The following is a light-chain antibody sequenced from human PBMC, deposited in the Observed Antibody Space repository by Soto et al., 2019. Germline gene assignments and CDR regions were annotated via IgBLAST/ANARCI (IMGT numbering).Light chain of an antibody. Sequence: QAVVTQPPSVSGAPGQRVTISCTGSSSNIGAGYDVHWYQQLPGTAPKLLIYGNSNRPSGVPDRFSGPKSGTSASLAITGLQAEDEADYYCQSYDSSLSGSWVFGGGTKLTVL. V-gene: IGLV1-40*01. J-gene: IGLJ3*02. CDR2: GNS. CDR1: SSNIGAGYD. CDR3: QSYDSSLSGSWV.